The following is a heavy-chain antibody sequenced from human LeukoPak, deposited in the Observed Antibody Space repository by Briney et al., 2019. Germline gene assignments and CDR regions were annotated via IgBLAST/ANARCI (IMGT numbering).Heavy chain of an antibody. CDR1: GFTFNICG. CDR2: IRNDGGNT. Sequence: GGSLRLSCAASGFTFNICGMSWVRQAPGKGLEWVSTIRNDGGNTHYADFVKGRFTISRDNSKNTLYLQMYSLRTDDTAVYYCARGNLRGGHYFDYWGQGTLVTVSS. CDR3: ARGNLRGGHYFDY. V-gene: IGHV3-23*01. J-gene: IGHJ4*02. D-gene: IGHD3-10*01.